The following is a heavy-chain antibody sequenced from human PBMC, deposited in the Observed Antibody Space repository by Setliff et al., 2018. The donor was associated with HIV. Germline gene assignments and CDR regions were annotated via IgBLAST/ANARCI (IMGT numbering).Heavy chain of an antibody. D-gene: IGHD3-10*01. J-gene: IGHJ4*02. CDR3: ARGSFIGDYYYFDY. Sequence: PSETLSLTCTVSGGSISSSYWTWTRQPPGKGLEWIGNIHYSGSTNYNPSLKSRVTISVDTSKNQFSLKLSSVTAADTAVYYCARGSFIGDYYYFDYWGQGTLVTVSS. V-gene: IGHV4-59*08. CDR2: IHYSGST. CDR1: GGSISSSY.